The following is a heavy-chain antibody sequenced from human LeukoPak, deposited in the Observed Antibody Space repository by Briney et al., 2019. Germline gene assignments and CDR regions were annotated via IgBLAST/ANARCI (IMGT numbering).Heavy chain of an antibody. CDR2: ISGSGGST. D-gene: IGHD6-19*01. V-gene: IGHV3-23*01. CDR3: AKVPYSSGWYGLYYFDY. J-gene: IGHJ4*02. CDR1: GFTFSSYA. Sequence: GGSLRLSCAASGFTFSSYAMSWVRQAPGKGLEWVSAISGSGGSTYYADSVKGRITISRDNSKNTLYLQMNSLRAEDTAVYYCAKVPYSSGWYGLYYFDYWGQGTLVTVSS.